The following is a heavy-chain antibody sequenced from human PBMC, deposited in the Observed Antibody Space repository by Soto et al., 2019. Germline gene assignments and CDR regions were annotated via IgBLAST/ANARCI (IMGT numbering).Heavy chain of an antibody. CDR1: GGSISSSSYY. Sequence: PSETLSLTCTVSGGSISSSSYYWGWIRQPPGKGLEWIGSIYYSGSTYYNPSLKSRVTISVDTSKDQFSLKLSSVTAADTAVYYCAIPPYDILTGNPIWGQGTLVTVSS. CDR2: IYYSGST. D-gene: IGHD3-9*01. V-gene: IGHV4-39*01. CDR3: AIPPYDILTGNPI. J-gene: IGHJ4*02.